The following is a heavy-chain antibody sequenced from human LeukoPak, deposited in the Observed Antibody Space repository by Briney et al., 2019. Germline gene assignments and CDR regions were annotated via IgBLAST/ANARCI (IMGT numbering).Heavy chain of an antibody. CDR1: GYTFTDYY. V-gene: IGHV1-2*02. Sequence: ASVKVSCKASGYTFTDYYMHWVRQAPGQGLEWMGWTNPKYGATNYAQKFQGRVTMTRDTSISTAYMEVSRLGSDDTAVYYCARQWEPRRMGHYYYYMDVWGKGTTVTVSS. J-gene: IGHJ6*03. D-gene: IGHD1-26*01. CDR2: TNPKYGAT. CDR3: ARQWEPRRMGHYYYYMDV.